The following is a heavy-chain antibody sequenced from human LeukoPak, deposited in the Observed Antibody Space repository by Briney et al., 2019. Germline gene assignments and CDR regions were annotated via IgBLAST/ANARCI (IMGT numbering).Heavy chain of an antibody. CDR2: IYTSGST. V-gene: IGHV4-61*02. J-gene: IGHJ4*02. Sequence: SQTLSLTCNVSGGSISSGSDYWSWIRQPAGKGLEWIGRIYTSGSTNYNPSLKSRVTISVDTSKNQFSLKLTSATAADTAVYYCARESLGPPYYFDYWGQGTLVTVSS. D-gene: IGHD1-26*01. CDR1: GGSISSGSDY. CDR3: ARESLGPPYYFDY.